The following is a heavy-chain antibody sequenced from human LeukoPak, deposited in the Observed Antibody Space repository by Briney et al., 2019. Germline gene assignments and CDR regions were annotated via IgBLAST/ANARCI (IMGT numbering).Heavy chain of an antibody. CDR2: ISYDGSNK. J-gene: IGHJ6*02. CDR1: GFTFSSYA. CDR3: ARDRRYGDYVWGGNSPFYFYGMDV. V-gene: IGHV3-30*04. D-gene: IGHD3-16*01. Sequence: PGGSLRLSCAASGFTFSSYAMHWVRQAPGKGLEWVAVISYDGSNKYYADSVKGRFTISRDNSKNTLYLQMNSLRVEDTAVYYCARDRRYGDYVWGGNSPFYFYGMDVWGQGTTVTVSS.